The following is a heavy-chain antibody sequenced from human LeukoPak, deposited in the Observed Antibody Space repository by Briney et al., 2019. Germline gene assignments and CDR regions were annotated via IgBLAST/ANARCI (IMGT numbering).Heavy chain of an antibody. Sequence: SGTLSLTCDVSGGSITQTNYWTWVRQPPGKGLEWIGEVNLQGSTNYNPSLMRRVAISVDTSANHVSLQLTSVTAADTAVYYCARTFVSGDGYKVGYFDYWGQGIPVTVSS. CDR2: VNLQGST. CDR3: ARTFVSGDGYKVGYFDY. V-gene: IGHV4-4*02. CDR1: GGSITQTNY. J-gene: IGHJ4*02. D-gene: IGHD5-24*01.